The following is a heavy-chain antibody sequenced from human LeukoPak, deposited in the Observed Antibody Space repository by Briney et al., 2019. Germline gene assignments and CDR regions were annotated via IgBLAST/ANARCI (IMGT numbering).Heavy chain of an antibody. CDR3: ARWGAVAGTFDY. CDR2: INHSGST. V-gene: IGHV4-34*01. J-gene: IGHJ4*02. CDR1: GGSFSGYY. D-gene: IGHD6-19*01. Sequence: SETLSLTCAVYGGSFSGYYWSWIRQPPGKGLEWIGEINHSGSTNYNPSLKSRVTISVDTSKNQFSLKLSSVTAADTAVYYCARWGAVAGTFDYWGQGTLVTVSS.